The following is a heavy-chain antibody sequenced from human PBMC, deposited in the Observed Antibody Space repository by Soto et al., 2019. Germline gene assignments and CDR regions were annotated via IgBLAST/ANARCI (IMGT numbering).Heavy chain of an antibody. Sequence: NPSETLSLTCTVSGGSISPYYWSWIRQPPGKGLEWIGDIYYTGSTNYSPSLRSRVSISIDTSKNQISLGLRSVAAADTAVYYCARMHSRREFDPWGQGTLVTVSS. CDR2: IYYTGST. CDR3: ARMHSRREFDP. D-gene: IGHD6-13*01. V-gene: IGHV4-59*01. CDR1: GGSISPYY. J-gene: IGHJ5*02.